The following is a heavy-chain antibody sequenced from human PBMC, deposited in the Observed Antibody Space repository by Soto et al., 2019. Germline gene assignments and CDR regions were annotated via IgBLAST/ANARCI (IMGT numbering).Heavy chain of an antibody. CDR2: VKNGGTT. Sequence: GGSLRLSCAACGFTFRTSWMNWVRQAPGKGLEWVGHVKNGGTTDYAGPVKGRFTISRDDSKNTVYLQMSSLKSEDTAVYYCAADTPGFGQGEFEYWGQGALVTVSS. CDR3: AADTPGFGQGEFEY. D-gene: IGHD2-15*01. CDR1: GFTFRTSW. J-gene: IGHJ4*02. V-gene: IGHV3-15*01.